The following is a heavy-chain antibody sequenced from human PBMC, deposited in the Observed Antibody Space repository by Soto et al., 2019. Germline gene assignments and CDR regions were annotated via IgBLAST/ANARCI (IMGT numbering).Heavy chain of an antibody. CDR2: IYYSGST. V-gene: IGHV4-61*01. CDR3: ARVMYYYGSGSSYGMDV. D-gene: IGHD3-10*01. J-gene: IGHJ6*02. CDR1: GGSVSSGSYY. Sequence: SETLSLTCTVSGGSVSSGSYYWSWIRQPPGKGLEWIGYIYYSGSTNYNPSLKSRVTISVDTSKNQFSLKLSSVTAADTAVYYCARVMYYYGSGSSYGMDVWGQGTTVTVSS.